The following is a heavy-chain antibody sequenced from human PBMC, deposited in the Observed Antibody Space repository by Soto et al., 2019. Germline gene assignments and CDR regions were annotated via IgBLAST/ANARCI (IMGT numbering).Heavy chain of an antibody. D-gene: IGHD4-17*01. Sequence: GGSLRLSCAASGFTFSSYAMSWVRQAPGKGLEWVSAISGSGGSTYYADSVKGRFTISRDNSKNTLYLQMNSLRAEDTAVYYCASGDRYGDYESGDAFDIWGQGTMVTVSS. CDR2: ISGSGGST. J-gene: IGHJ3*02. CDR3: ASGDRYGDYESGDAFDI. CDR1: GFTFSSYA. V-gene: IGHV3-23*01.